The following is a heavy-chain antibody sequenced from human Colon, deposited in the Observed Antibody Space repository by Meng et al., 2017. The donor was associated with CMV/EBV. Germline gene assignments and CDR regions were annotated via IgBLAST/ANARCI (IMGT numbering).Heavy chain of an antibody. D-gene: IGHD2-2*02. V-gene: IGHV4-34*01. CDR2: INHSGST. CDR1: GGSFSGYY. J-gene: IGHJ5*02. CDR3: ARGGYCSSTSCYSSWCDP. Sequence: SETLSLTCAVYGGSFSGYYWSWIRQPPGKGLEWIGEINHSGSTNYNPSLKSRVTISLDTSKNQFSLKLSSVIAADTAVYYCARGGYCSSTSCYSSWCDPWGQGTLVTVSS.